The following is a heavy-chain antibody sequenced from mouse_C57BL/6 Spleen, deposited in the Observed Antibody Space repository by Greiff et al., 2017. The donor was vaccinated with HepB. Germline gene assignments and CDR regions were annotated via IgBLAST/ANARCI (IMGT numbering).Heavy chain of an antibody. CDR2: IDPSDSET. Sequence: QVQLQQPGAELVRPGSSVKLSCKASGYTFTSYWMHWVKQRPIQGLEWIGNIDPSDSETHYNQKFKDKATLTVDKSSSTAYMQLSSLTSEDSAVYYCAGSVYYGSSGYFDVWGTGTTVTVSS. V-gene: IGHV1-52*01. D-gene: IGHD1-1*01. CDR3: AGSVYYGSSGYFDV. J-gene: IGHJ1*03. CDR1: GYTFTSYW.